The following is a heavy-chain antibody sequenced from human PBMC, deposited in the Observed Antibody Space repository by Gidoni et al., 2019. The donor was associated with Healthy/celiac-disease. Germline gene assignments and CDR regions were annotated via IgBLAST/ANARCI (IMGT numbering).Heavy chain of an antibody. V-gene: IGHV3-30-3*01. CDR3: ARDMGYSGSYFWSHYYYGMDV. J-gene: IGHJ6*02. D-gene: IGHD1-26*01. Sequence: QVQLVESGGGVVQPGRSLRLSCAASGFTFRSYAMPWVRQAPGKGLAWVAVISYEGSNKYYADSVKGRFTISRDNSKNTLYLQMNSLRAEDTAVYYCARDMGYSGSYFWSHYYYGMDVWGQGTTVTVSS. CDR1: GFTFRSYA. CDR2: ISYEGSNK.